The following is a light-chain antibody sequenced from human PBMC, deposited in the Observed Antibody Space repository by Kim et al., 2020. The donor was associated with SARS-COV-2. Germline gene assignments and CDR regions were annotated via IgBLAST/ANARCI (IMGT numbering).Light chain of an antibody. Sequence: AYVGDRVTITCRGSQGISNDLAWYQQKPGKVPKLLISAAATLQSGVPSRFSGSGSGTEFTLTISRLQPEDVATYDCQKDSSAPQTLGQGTKVDI. CDR1: QGISND. J-gene: IGKJ1*01. CDR2: AAA. CDR3: QKDSSAPQT. V-gene: IGKV1-27*01.